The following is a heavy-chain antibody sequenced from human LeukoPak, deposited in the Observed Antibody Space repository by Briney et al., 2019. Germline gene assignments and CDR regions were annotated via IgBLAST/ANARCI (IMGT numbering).Heavy chain of an antibody. D-gene: IGHD6-19*01. CDR3: ARDLGNTGWYTFDF. J-gene: IGHJ4*02. Sequence: SQTLSLTCAISGDSVSSINGAWSWIRQSPSRGLEWLGRTYYRSKWYSDYVESMKGRITISPDTSKNQFSLHLDSVTPEDTAVYYCARDLGNTGWYTFDFWGQGTLVTVSS. V-gene: IGHV6-1*01. CDR1: GDSVSSINGA. CDR2: TYYRSKWYS.